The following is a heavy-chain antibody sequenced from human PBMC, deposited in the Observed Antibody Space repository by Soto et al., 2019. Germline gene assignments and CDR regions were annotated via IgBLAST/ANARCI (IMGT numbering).Heavy chain of an antibody. Sequence: SQTLSLTCAISGDSVSSNSAAWNWIRQSPSRGLEWLGRTYYRSKWYNDYAVSVKSRITINPDTSKNQFSLQLNSVTPEDTAVYYCASISRHFGVVIDFYYYGMDVWGQGTTVTVSS. D-gene: IGHD3-3*01. CDR1: GDSVSSNSAA. J-gene: IGHJ6*02. V-gene: IGHV6-1*01. CDR2: TYYRSKWYN. CDR3: ASISRHFGVVIDFYYYGMDV.